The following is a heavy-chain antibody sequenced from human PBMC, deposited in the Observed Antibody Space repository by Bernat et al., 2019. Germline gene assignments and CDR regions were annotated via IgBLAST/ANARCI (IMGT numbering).Heavy chain of an antibody. D-gene: IGHD3-16*02. CDR2: ISYDGSNK. J-gene: IGHJ4*02. Sequence: QVQLVESGGGVVQPGRSLRLSCAASGFTFSSYGMHWVRQAPGKGLEWVAVISYDGSNKYYADSVKGRFTISRDNSKNTLYLQMNSLRAEDTAVYYCSKDLRIRLGELSLGFNPDYWGQGNLVTVSS. V-gene: IGHV3-30*18. CDR1: GFTFSSYG. CDR3: SKDLRIRLGELSLGFNPDY.